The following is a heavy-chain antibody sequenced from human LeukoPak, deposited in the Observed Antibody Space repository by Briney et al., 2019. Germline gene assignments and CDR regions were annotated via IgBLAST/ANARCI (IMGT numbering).Heavy chain of an antibody. CDR2: ISSSSSYI. CDR3: AREGMHYDFWSGWGTDYYYGMDV. CDR1: GFTFSSYS. V-gene: IGHV3-21*01. Sequence: GGSLRLSCAASGFTFSSYSMNWVRQAPGKGLEWVSSISSSSSYIYYADSVKGRFTISRDNAKNSLYLQMNSLRAEDTAVYYCAREGMHYDFWSGWGTDYYYGMDVWGQGTTVTVSS. J-gene: IGHJ6*02. D-gene: IGHD3-3*01.